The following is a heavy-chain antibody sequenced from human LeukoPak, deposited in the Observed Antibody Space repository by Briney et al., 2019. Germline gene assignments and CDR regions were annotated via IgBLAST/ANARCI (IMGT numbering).Heavy chain of an antibody. Sequence: SETLSLTCTVSGGSISSYYWSWIRQPPGKGLEWIGYIYYSGSTNYNPSLKSRVTISVDTSKNQFSLKLRSVTAADTAVYYCARDGPEGYYYYGMDVWGQGTTVTVSS. D-gene: IGHD7-27*01. CDR1: GGSISSYY. CDR3: ARDGPEGYYYYGMDV. CDR2: IYYSGST. V-gene: IGHV4-59*01. J-gene: IGHJ6*02.